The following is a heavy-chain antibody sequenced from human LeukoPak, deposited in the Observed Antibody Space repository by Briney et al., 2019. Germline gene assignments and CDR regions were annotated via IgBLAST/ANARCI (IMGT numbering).Heavy chain of an antibody. V-gene: IGHV3-23*01. J-gene: IGHJ4*02. D-gene: IGHD3-22*01. CDR3: ARAPVYYYDSLGVFDY. CDR2: ISGSGGST. Sequence: GGTLRLSCAASGFTFSSYGMSWVRQAPGKGLEWVSAISGSGGSTYYADSVKGRFTISRDNSKNTLYLQMNSLRAADTAVYYCARAPVYYYDSLGVFDYWGQGTLVTVSS. CDR1: GFTFSSYG.